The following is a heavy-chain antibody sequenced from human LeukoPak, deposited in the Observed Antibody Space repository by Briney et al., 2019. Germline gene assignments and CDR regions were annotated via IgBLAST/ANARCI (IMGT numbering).Heavy chain of an antibody. CDR2: IYYSGST. Sequence: SETLSLTCTVSGGSISSSSYYWGWIRQPPGKGLEWIGSIYYSGSTYYNPSLKSRVTISVDTSKNQFSLKLSSVTAADTAVYYCTRDQRSRYSGYDYYYYYYMDVWGKGTTVTVSS. J-gene: IGHJ6*03. CDR3: TRDQRSRYSGYDYYYYYYMDV. V-gene: IGHV4-39*07. D-gene: IGHD5-12*01. CDR1: GGSISSSSYY.